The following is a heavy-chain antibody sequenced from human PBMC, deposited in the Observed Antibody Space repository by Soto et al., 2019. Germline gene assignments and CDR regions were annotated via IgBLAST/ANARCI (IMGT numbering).Heavy chain of an antibody. CDR1: GFTFSSYA. CDR3: AKITSPGILGYCSGGSCDSYFDY. D-gene: IGHD2-15*01. CDR2: ISGSGGST. J-gene: IGHJ4*02. V-gene: IGHV3-23*01. Sequence: SLRLSCAASGFTFSSYAMSWVRQAPGKGLEWVSAISGSGGSTYYADSVKGRFTISRDNSKNTLYLQMNSLRAEDTAVYYCAKITSPGILGYCSGGSCDSYFDYWGQGTLVTVSS.